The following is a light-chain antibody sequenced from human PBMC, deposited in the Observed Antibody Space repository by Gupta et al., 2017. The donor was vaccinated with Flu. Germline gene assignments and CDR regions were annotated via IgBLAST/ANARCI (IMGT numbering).Light chain of an antibody. J-gene: IGLJ3*02. CDR1: TGAVTIGHD. CDR2: GTS. CDR3: LLYYDATGV. Sequence: STGAVTIGHDPNWFQQKPGQAPRALIYGTSNKHSWTPTRFSGSLLGGKAALTLSGVQPEDEADYYCLLYYDATGVFGGGTSLTVL. V-gene: IGLV7-43*01.